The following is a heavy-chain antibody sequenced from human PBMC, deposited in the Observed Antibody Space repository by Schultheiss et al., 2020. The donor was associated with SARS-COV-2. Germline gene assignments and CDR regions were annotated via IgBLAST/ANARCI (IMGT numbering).Heavy chain of an antibody. CDR3: AKDRWGLQRYFDY. J-gene: IGHJ4*02. CDR2: ISSSGSTI. CDR1: GFTFSDYY. Sequence: GESLKISCAASGFTFSDYYMSWIRQAPGKGLEWVSYISSSGSTIYYADSVKGRFTISRDNAKNSLYLQMNSLRAEDTAVYYCAKDRWGLQRYFDYWGQGTLVTVSS. D-gene: IGHD1-26*01. V-gene: IGHV3-11*01.